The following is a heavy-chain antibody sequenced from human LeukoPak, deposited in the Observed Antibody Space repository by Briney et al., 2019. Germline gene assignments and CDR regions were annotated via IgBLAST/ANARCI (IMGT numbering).Heavy chain of an antibody. CDR1: GYTFTSYY. CDR2: INPSGGST. D-gene: IGHD3-9*01. V-gene: IGHV1-46*01. J-gene: IGHJ5*02. CDR3: ARDTNYDILTGHNWFDP. Sequence: ASVKVSCKASGYTFTSYYMHWVRQAPGQGLEWMGIINPSGGSTSYAQKFRGRVTMTRDTSTSTVYMELSSLRSEDTAVYYCARDTNYDILTGHNWFDPWGQGTLVTVSS.